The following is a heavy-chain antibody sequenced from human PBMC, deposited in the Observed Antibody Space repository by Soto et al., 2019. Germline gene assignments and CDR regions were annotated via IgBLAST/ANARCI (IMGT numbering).Heavy chain of an antibody. CDR1: GFTFSNHA. D-gene: IGHD2-2*01. Sequence: EVQLLESGGALVQPGGSLRLSCAASGFTFSNHAMNWVPQAPGKRLEWVSTISDSGSTYYADSVKGRFTIFRDNSKNTLYLQMNSLRAEDTPVYYCARDPGGHYCTSTSCLYFFDHWGQGTLVIVSS. CDR2: ISDSGST. V-gene: IGHV3-23*01. CDR3: ARDPGGHYCTSTSCLYFFDH. J-gene: IGHJ4*02.